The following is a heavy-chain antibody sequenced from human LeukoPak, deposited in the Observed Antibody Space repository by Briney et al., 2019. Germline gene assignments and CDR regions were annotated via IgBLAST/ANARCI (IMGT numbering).Heavy chain of an antibody. CDR1: GGSIYSFY. J-gene: IGHJ4*02. CDR2: IQYSGGT. Sequence: SETLSLTCTVSGGSIYSFYWSWIQQSPGKGLEWIGYIQYSGGTNYNPSLKSRVTISLDTSKNQFSLRLNSVTAADTAVYYCASDRNTGSWYFYWGQGTLVTVSS. V-gene: IGHV4-59*08. CDR3: ASDRNTGSWYFY. D-gene: IGHD6-13*01.